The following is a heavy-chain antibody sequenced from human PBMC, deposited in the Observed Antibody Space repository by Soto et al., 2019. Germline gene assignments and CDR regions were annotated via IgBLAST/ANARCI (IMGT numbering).Heavy chain of an antibody. CDR2: ISGSGGST. CDR3: AKDTDAYGDDTNFDY. V-gene: IGHV3-23*01. D-gene: IGHD4-17*01. J-gene: IGHJ4*02. Sequence: EVQLLESGGGLIQPGGSLGLSCAASGFTFYNYGMGWVRQAPGKGLEWVSGISGSGGSTYYADSVEGRFTISRDNSRNTLYLQMNSLRAADTAVYYCAKDTDAYGDDTNFDYWGQGTLVTVSS. CDR1: GFTFYNYG.